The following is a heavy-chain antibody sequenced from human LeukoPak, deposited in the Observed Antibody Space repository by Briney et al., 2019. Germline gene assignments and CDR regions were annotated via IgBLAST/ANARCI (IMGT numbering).Heavy chain of an antibody. Sequence: GESLKISCKGSGYSFTSYWIGWVRQMPGKGLEWMGIIYPGDSGTRYSPSFQGQVTISADKSISTAYLQWSSLKASDTAMYYCARQGQQLDLHFGYWGQGTLVTVSS. V-gene: IGHV5-51*01. CDR1: GYSFTSYW. CDR3: ARQGQQLDLHFGY. J-gene: IGHJ4*02. CDR2: IYPGDSGT. D-gene: IGHD6-13*01.